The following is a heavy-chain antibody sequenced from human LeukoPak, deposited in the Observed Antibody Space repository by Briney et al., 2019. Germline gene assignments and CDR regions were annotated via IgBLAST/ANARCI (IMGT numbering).Heavy chain of an antibody. CDR3: ARDSNWAFDY. CDR2: IWNDGRNK. V-gene: IGHV3-33*01. J-gene: IGHJ4*02. Sequence: GGSLRLSCAASGFTLSRYGMHWVRQAPGKGLEWVAVIWNDGRNKYYADSVKGRFTISRDNSKNTVYLQMSSLRAEDTAVYHCARDSNWAFDYWGQGTLVTVSS. CDR1: GFTLSRYG. D-gene: IGHD7-27*01.